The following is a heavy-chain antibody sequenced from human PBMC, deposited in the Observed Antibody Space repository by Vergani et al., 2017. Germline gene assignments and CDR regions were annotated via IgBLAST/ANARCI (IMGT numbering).Heavy chain of an antibody. CDR1: GFTFSSYS. J-gene: IGHJ3*02. D-gene: IGHD6-19*01. Sequence: EVQLVESGGGLVKPGGSLRLSCAASGFTFSSYSMNWVRQAPGKGLEWVSSISSSSSYIYYADSVKGRFTISRDNAKNSLYLQMNSLRAEDTAVYYCARDWGAVAGTGGDAFDIWGQGTMVTVSS. CDR2: ISSSSSYI. CDR3: ARDWGAVAGTGGDAFDI. V-gene: IGHV3-21*01.